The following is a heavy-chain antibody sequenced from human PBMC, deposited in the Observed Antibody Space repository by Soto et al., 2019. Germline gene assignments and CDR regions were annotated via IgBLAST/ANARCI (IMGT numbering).Heavy chain of an antibody. CDR2: IKYDGSEK. V-gene: IGHV3-7*03. CDR3: VRDVGPITIFGEALSGYFDS. CDR1: GFAFNNYW. D-gene: IGHD3-3*01. Sequence: HPGGSLRLSCAASGFAFNNYWMSWVRQAPGKGPEWVASIKYDGSEKYYVDSVEGRFTVSRDNAKNSLSMHLNSLRADDTAVYYCVRDVGPITIFGEALSGYFDSWGQGTLVTVSS. J-gene: IGHJ4*02.